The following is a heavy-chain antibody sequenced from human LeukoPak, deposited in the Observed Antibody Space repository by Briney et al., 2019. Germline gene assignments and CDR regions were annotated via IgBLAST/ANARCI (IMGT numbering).Heavy chain of an antibody. CDR1: GDSITNINYY. V-gene: IGHV4-39*07. CDR2: VYYTATT. CDR3: ARDHQLYSNFY. D-gene: IGHD4-11*01. J-gene: IGHJ4*02. Sequence: SETLSLTCGVSGDSITNINYYWGWIRQPPGKGLEWIATVYYTATTYSNPSLKSRVTISVDSSKNEVSLKVTSVTAADTAVYYCARDHQLYSNFYWGQGTLVTVSS.